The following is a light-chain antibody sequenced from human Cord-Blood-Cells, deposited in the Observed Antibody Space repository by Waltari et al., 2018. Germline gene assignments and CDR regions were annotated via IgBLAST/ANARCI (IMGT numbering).Light chain of an antibody. CDR2: GAS. Sequence: EIVLTQSTGTLSLSPGERATLSCRTSQSVSSSYLAWYQQKPGQAPRLLISGASSRATGIPDRFSGSGSGTDFTLTISSLEPEDFAVYYCQQYGSSPPYSFGQGTKLEIK. CDR3: QQYGSSPPYS. J-gene: IGKJ2*03. CDR1: QSVSSSY. V-gene: IGKV3-20*01.